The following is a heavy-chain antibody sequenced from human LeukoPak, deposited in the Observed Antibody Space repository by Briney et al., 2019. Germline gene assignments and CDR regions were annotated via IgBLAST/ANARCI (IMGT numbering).Heavy chain of an antibody. D-gene: IGHD3-22*01. V-gene: IGHV3-30*18. Sequence: PGGSLRLSCAASGFTFSSYGMHWVRQAPGKGLEWVAVISYDGSNKYYADSVKGRFTISRDNSKNTLYLQMNSLRAEDTAVYYCAKDGDYYDSSGYYESLFDYWGQGTLVTVSP. CDR2: ISYDGSNK. CDR3: AKDGDYYDSSGYYESLFDY. J-gene: IGHJ4*02. CDR1: GFTFSSYG.